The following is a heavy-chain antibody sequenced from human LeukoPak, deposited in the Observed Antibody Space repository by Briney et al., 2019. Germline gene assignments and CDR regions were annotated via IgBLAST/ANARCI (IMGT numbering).Heavy chain of an antibody. J-gene: IGHJ6*03. Sequence: GWSLRLSCAASGFTFSSYWMGWVRQAPGKGLEWVANIKQDGSEKYYVDSVKGRFTISRDNAQNSLYLQMNSLRAEDTAVYYCARALGDYYYYYMDVWGTGTTVTVPS. V-gene: IGHV3-7*01. CDR1: GFTFSSYW. D-gene: IGHD7-27*01. CDR3: ARALGDYYYYYMDV. CDR2: IKQDGSEK.